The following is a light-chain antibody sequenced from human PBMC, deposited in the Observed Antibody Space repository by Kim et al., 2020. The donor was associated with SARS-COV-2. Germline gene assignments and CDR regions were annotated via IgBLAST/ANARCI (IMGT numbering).Light chain of an antibody. CDR3: GTWDTTLSVGV. CDR2: DNN. CDR1: SSNIGKNS. J-gene: IGLJ3*02. Sequence: QSVLTQPPSVSAAPGQKVTISCSGSSSNIGKNSVSWYRQVPGTAPNLLIYDNNKRPRGIPDRFSGSKSGTSATLGITGLQTGDEADYYCGTWDTTLSVGVFGGGTQLTVL. V-gene: IGLV1-51*01.